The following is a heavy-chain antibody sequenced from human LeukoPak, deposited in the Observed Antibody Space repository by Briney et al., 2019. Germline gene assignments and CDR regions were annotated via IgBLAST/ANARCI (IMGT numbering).Heavy chain of an antibody. CDR3: ARVSWRWLRPFDY. J-gene: IGHJ4*02. V-gene: IGHV4-34*01. D-gene: IGHD5-24*01. CDR2: INHSGST. Sequence: SETLSLTCAVYGGSFSGYYWGWIRQPPGKGLEWIGEINHSGSTNYNPSLKSRVTISVDTSKNQFSLKLSSVTAADTAVYYCARVSWRWLRPFDYWGQGTLVTVSS. CDR1: GGSFSGYY.